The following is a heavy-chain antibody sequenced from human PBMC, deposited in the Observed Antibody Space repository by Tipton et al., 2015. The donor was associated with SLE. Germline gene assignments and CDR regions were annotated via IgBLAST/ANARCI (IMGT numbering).Heavy chain of an antibody. D-gene: IGHD7-27*01. CDR1: GYSFSDYA. V-gene: IGHV1-18*01. J-gene: IGHJ4*02. CDR2: INTKNGNT. Sequence: QSGAEVKKPGASVKVSCKSSGYSFSDYAVTWVRQAPGQGLEWMGWINTKNGNTRYAQKFQGRVTMATDTSTDTAYMELRSLRSDDTAVYYCARDGTGPVAFDYWGQGTLVTVSS. CDR3: ARDGTGPVAFDY.